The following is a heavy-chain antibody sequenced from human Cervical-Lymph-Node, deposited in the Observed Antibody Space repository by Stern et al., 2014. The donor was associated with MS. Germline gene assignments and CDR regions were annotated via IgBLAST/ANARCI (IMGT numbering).Heavy chain of an antibody. J-gene: IGHJ6*02. Sequence: QLVQSGAEVKKPGSSVKVSCKASGGTLSDYGFSWIRQAPRQGLEWMGGIIPVFGTANYAQRFQGRLTITADESTSTVYMELSSLRSEDTAVYYCARDSDFGNTGYGMDVWGQGTTVTVSS. CDR2: IIPVFGTA. D-gene: IGHD1-1*01. CDR3: ARDSDFGNTGYGMDV. V-gene: IGHV1-69*01. CDR1: GGTLSDYG.